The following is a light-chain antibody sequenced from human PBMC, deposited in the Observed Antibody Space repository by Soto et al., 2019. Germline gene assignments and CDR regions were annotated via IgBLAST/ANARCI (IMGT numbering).Light chain of an antibody. J-gene: IGKJ1*01. CDR1: QSVSSSY. V-gene: IGKV3-20*01. Sequence: IVLTQSPGTLSLSPGERATLSCRASQSVSSSYLAWYQQKPGQAPRLLIYGASSRATGIPDRFSGSGSGTDFTFTISRLEPEDFAVYYCQQYGSSLTWTFGQGTKVEIK. CDR3: QQYGSSLTWT. CDR2: GAS.